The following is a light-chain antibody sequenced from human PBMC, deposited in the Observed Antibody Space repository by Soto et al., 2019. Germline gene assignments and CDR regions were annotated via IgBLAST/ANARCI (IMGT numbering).Light chain of an antibody. V-gene: IGKV1-16*01. Sequence: DIQMTQSPSSLSASVGDTVTITCRVSQGISSYLNWYRQKPGKAPKLLIYAASNLQSGVPSRFSGSGSGTEFTLTISSLQPDDFATYYCQQYSTYPLTFGGGTKVDIK. CDR1: QGISSY. J-gene: IGKJ4*01. CDR3: QQYSTYPLT. CDR2: AAS.